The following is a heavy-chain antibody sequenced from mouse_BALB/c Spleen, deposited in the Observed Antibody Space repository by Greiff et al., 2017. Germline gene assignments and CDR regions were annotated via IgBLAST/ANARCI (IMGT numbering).Heavy chain of an antibody. J-gene: IGHJ4*01. CDR3: ARVYYGYDYAMDY. V-gene: IGHV14-3*02. D-gene: IGHD2-2*01. CDR2: IDPANGNT. CDR1: GFNIKDTY. Sequence: EVKLVESGAELVKPGASVKLSCTASGFNIKDTYMHWVKQRPEQGLEWIGRIDPANGNTKYDPKFQGKATITADTSSNTAYLQLSSLTSEDTAVYYCARVYYGYDYAMDYWGQGTSVTVSS.